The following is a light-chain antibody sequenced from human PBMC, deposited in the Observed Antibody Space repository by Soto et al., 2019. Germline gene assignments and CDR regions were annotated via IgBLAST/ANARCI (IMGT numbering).Light chain of an antibody. Sequence: EIVLTQSPATLSLSPGEKATLSSRASQSVSSYLAWYQQKPGQAPRLLIYDASNRATGIPARFSGSGSGTDFTLTISSLEPEDFAVYYCQQRSNWPPVTFGGGTKV. CDR2: DAS. CDR3: QQRSNWPPVT. V-gene: IGKV3-11*01. CDR1: QSVSSY. J-gene: IGKJ4*01.